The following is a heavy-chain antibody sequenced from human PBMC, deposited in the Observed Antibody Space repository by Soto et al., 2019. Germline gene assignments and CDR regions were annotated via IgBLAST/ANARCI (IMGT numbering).Heavy chain of an antibody. J-gene: IGHJ4*02. CDR1: GFTFSSYA. CDR2: ISGSGGST. CDR3: AKVGIVVVPAAMVPFDY. Sequence: PGGSLRLSCAASGFTFSSYAMSWVRQAPGKGLEWVSAISGSGGSTYYADSVKGRFTISRDNSKNTLYLQMNSLRAEDTAVYYCAKVGIVVVPAAMVPFDYWGQGTLVTVSS. V-gene: IGHV3-23*01. D-gene: IGHD2-2*01.